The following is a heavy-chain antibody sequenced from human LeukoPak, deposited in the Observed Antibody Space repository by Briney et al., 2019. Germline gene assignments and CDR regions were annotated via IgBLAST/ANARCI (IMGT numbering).Heavy chain of an antibody. CDR2: ISSNGGST. D-gene: IGHD5-12*01. CDR3: ARTVDPDY. CDR1: GFTFISYA. V-gene: IGHV3-64*01. J-gene: IGHJ4*02. Sequence: PGGSLRLSCAASGFTFISYAMHWVRQAPGKGLEYVSAISSNGGSTYYANSVKGRFTISRDNSKNTLYLQMGSLRAEDMAVYYCARTVDPDYWGQGTLVTVSS.